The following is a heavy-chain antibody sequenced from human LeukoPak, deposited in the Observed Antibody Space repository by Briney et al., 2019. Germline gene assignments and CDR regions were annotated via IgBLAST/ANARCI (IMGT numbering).Heavy chain of an antibody. J-gene: IGHJ4*02. Sequence: GSLRLSCAASGFTFSSYAMSWVRQAPGKGLEWVSAISGSGGSTYYADSVKGRFTISRDNSKNTLYLQMNSLRAEDTAVYYCARHGGGIMAPYYFDYWGQGTLVTVSS. V-gene: IGHV3-23*01. CDR3: ARHGGGIMAPYYFDY. D-gene: IGHD3-16*01. CDR2: ISGSGGST. CDR1: GFTFSSYA.